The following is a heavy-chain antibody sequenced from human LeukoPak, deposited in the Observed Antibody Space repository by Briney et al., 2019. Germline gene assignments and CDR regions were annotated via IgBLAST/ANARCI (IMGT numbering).Heavy chain of an antibody. CDR1: GFTFSSYG. Sequence: PGGSLRLSCAASGFTFSSYGMHWVRQAPGMGLEWVAVISYDGSNKYYADSVKGRFTISRDNSKNTLYLQMNSLRAEDTALYYCAKGGSGCSGGSCHQDYWGQGTLVTVSS. CDR3: AKGGSGCSGGSCHQDY. J-gene: IGHJ4*02. CDR2: ISYDGSNK. D-gene: IGHD2-15*01. V-gene: IGHV3-30*18.